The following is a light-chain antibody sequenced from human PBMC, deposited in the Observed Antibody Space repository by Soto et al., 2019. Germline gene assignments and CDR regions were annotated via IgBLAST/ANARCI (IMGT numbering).Light chain of an antibody. Sequence: QSVLTQPPSASGTPGQRVTISCSGSSSNIGNNFVYWYHHLPGTAPELLIYRYNQRPSGVPDRFSGSKSGTSASLAISGLRSEDEADYYCAAWDDNLIGVVFGGGTKLTVL. CDR3: AAWDDNLIGVV. V-gene: IGLV1-47*01. CDR1: SSNIGNNF. CDR2: RYN. J-gene: IGLJ2*01.